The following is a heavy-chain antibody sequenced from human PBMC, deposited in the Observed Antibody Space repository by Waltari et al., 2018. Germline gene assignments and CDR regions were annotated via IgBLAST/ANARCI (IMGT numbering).Heavy chain of an antibody. Sequence: EVQLVESGGGWVKPGGCLRRSCAASGLSLRYYSMGWVRQGPGKGLQCVSTISSTSSYIYDTDSLRGRFAISRDNARDSLYLQMNSLRAEDTAVYYCARDPGSGRYFDYWGQGTLVTVSS. CDR3: ARDPGSGRYFDY. J-gene: IGHJ4*02. CDR1: GLSLRYYS. D-gene: IGHD1-26*01. V-gene: IGHV3-21*02. CDR2: ISSTSSYI.